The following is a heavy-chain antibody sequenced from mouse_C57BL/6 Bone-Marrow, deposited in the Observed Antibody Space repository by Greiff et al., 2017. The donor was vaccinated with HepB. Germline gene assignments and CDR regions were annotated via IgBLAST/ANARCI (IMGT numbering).Heavy chain of an antibody. CDR2: IYPSDSET. CDR3: ARAQLAWFAY. CDR1: GYTFTSYW. D-gene: IGHD4-1*02. V-gene: IGHV1-61*01. J-gene: IGHJ3*01. Sequence: QVQLKESGAELVRPGSSVKLSCKASGYTFTSYWMDWVKQRPGQGLEWIGNIYPSDSETHYNQKFKDKATLTVDKSSSTAYMQLSSLTSEDSAVYYCARAQLAWFAYWGQGTLVTVSA.